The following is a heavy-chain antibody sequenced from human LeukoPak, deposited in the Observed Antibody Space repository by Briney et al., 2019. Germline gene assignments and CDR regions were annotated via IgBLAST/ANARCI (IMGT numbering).Heavy chain of an antibody. CDR3: ARYSSSFQLDY. CDR1: GFSFSTYS. D-gene: IGHD6-13*01. Sequence: PGGSLRLSCAASGFSFSTYSINWVRQASGKGLEWVSSISSTSAYIYYADAVKGRFTISRDNDKNSLYLQMKSLRAEDTAVYYCARYSSSFQLDYWGQGTLVTVSS. CDR2: ISSTSAYI. V-gene: IGHV3-21*06. J-gene: IGHJ4*02.